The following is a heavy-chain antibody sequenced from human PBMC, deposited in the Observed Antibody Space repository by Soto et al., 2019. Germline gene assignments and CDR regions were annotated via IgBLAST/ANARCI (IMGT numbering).Heavy chain of an antibody. J-gene: IGHJ4*02. V-gene: IGHV4-39*01. Sequence: SETLSLTCTVSGGSISSSSYYWGWIRQPPGKGLEWIGSIYYSGSTYYNPSLKSRVTISVDTSKNQFSLKLSSVTAADTAVYFCARLRGGCPADFWGQGTLVTVSS. CDR1: GGSISSSSYY. CDR3: ARLRGGCPADF. CDR2: IYYSGST. D-gene: IGHD3-16*01.